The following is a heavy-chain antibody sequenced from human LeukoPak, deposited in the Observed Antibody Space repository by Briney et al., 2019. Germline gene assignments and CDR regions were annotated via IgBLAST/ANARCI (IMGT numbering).Heavy chain of an antibody. CDR3: AKAGLYYYGSGSPY. V-gene: IGHV3-33*06. J-gene: IGHJ4*02. D-gene: IGHD3-10*01. CDR2: IWYDGSNK. CDR1: GFTFSSYG. Sequence: GGSLRLSCAASGFTFSSYGMHWVRQAPGKGLEWVAVIWYDGSNKYYADSVKGRFTISRDNSKNTLYLQMNSLRAEDTAVYYCAKAGLYYYGSGSPYWGQGTLVTVSS.